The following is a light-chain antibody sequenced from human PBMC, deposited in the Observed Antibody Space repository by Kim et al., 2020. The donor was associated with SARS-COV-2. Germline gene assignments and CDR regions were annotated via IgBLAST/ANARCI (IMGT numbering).Light chain of an antibody. J-gene: IGKJ4*01. Sequence: DIVMTQSPDSLAVSPGERATINCRSSQSLLYDSNKRNYLAWYKQKPGQPPKLLFYWASTRQSGVPDRLSVSGSGTDFTLTISSLQAEDVAVYYCQQYYTTPLTFGGGTKVEIK. CDR3: QQYYTTPLT. CDR2: WAS. V-gene: IGKV4-1*01. CDR1: QSLLYDSNKRNY.